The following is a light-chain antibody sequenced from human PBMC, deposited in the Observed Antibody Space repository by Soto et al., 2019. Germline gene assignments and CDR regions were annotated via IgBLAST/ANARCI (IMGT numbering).Light chain of an antibody. J-gene: IGKJ2*01. CDR1: QSLVNSDGNTY. V-gene: IGKV2-30*01. CDR2: MVS. Sequence: DVVMTQSPLSLPVTLGQPASISCRCSQSLVNSDGNTYLGWFQQRPGQSPRRLIYMVSNRDSGVPDRFSGSGSGTDFTLKISRVEAEDVGVYYCMQGTYWPTFGQGTKLEIK. CDR3: MQGTYWPT.